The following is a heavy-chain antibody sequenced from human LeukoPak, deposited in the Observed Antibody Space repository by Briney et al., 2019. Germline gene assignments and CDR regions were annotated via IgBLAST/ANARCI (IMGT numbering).Heavy chain of an antibody. J-gene: IGHJ6*03. CDR2: IYYSVST. CDR3: AIHSRITMIVVVPPDYYYMDV. CDR1: GGSISSSSYY. D-gene: IGHD3-22*01. Sequence: SETLSLTCTVSGGSISSSSYYWGWIRQPPGKGLEWIGRIYYSVSTYYNPSLKSRVTISVDTSKNQFSLKLSSVTAADTAVYYCAIHSRITMIVVVPPDYYYMDVWGKGTTVTISS. V-gene: IGHV4-39*01.